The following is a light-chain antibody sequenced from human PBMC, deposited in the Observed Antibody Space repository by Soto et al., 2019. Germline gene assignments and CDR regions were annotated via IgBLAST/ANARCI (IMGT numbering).Light chain of an antibody. CDR2: EVT. CDR1: NSDIGDYDY. Sequence: QSALTQPASVSGSPGQSLTISCTGTNSDIGDYDYVSWYQHHPGKAPKLMIHEVTNRPSGVSNRFSGSKSGNTAFLTISGLQAEDEADYYCSSYTSSSTRVFGGGTKVTVL. V-gene: IGLV2-14*01. J-gene: IGLJ3*02. CDR3: SSYTSSSTRV.